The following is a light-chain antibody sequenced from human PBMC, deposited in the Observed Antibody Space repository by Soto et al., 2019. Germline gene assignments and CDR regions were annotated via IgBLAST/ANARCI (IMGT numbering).Light chain of an antibody. CDR2: EVT. CDR3: SSYAGSNNLV. Sequence: QSVLTQPPSASGSPGQSVTISCTGTSRDVGGYDYVSWYQQHPGKAPQLMIYEVTKRPSGVPDRFSGSKSGNTASLTVSGLQTEDEADHYCSSYAGSNNLVFGTGTKLTVL. CDR1: SRDVGGYDY. V-gene: IGLV2-8*01. J-gene: IGLJ1*01.